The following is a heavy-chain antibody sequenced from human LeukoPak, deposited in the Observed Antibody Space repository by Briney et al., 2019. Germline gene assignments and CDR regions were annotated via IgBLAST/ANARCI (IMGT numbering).Heavy chain of an antibody. J-gene: IGHJ6*03. CDR1: GFSFSNYN. D-gene: IGHD1-26*01. CDR3: ARDPYSGAYGSDYYYYMDV. CDR2: ITSSGSHI. Sequence: GGSLRLSCAASGFSFSNYNMNWARLAPGKGLEWVSSITSSGSHIFYADSVKGRFTISRDNADNSLYLQMNSLRAEDTAVYFCARDPYSGAYGSDYYYYMDVWGRGTTVTVSS. V-gene: IGHV3-21*01.